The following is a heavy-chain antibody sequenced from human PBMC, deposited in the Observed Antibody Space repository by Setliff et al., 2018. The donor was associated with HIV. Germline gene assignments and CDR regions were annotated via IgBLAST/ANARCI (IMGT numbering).Heavy chain of an antibody. J-gene: IGHJ6*04. V-gene: IGHV3-13*01. D-gene: IGHD3-10*01. CDR3: ARVGGSGSSSDGMDV. Sequence: SLRLSCAASGFTFSGYDMHWVRQATGKGLEWVSAIGTTGDTYYSGSVKGRFTISRENAKNSLYLQMNSLRAGDTAVYYCARVGGSGSSSDGMDVWGKGTT. CDR2: IGTTGDT. CDR1: GFTFSGYD.